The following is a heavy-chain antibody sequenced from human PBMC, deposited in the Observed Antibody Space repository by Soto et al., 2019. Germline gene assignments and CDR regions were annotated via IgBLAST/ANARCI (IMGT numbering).Heavy chain of an antibody. D-gene: IGHD3-10*01. V-gene: IGHV4-34*01. CDR2: INDSGST. J-gene: IGHJ5*02. CDR1: GESFSGHF. Sequence: SETLSLTCAVYGESFSGHFWSWIRQSPGKGLEWIGEINDSGSTNKNPSLKSRVSISVDTSKNHFSLNLRPLTAADTAVYYCARGRSYYGSGTYAPNSHWFDAWGQGTLVTVSS. CDR3: ARGRSYYGSGTYAPNSHWFDA.